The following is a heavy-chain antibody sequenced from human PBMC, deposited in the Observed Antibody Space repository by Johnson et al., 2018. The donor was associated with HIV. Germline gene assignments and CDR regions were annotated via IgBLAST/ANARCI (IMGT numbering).Heavy chain of an antibody. V-gene: IGHV3-30-3*01. Sequence: VQLVESGGGVVQPGRSLRLSCAASGFTFSSYAMHWVRQAPGKGLEWVAVISYDGSNKYYADSVKGRFTIFRDNSKNTLYLQMNSLRAEDTAVYYCARWGRWELGDAFDIWGQGTMVTVSS. D-gene: IGHD1-26*01. J-gene: IGHJ3*02. CDR1: GFTFSSYA. CDR2: ISYDGSNK. CDR3: ARWGRWELGDAFDI.